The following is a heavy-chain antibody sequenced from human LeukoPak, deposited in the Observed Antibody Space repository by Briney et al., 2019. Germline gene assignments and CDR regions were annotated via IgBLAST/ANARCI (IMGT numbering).Heavy chain of an antibody. V-gene: IGHV1-2*02. CDR3: ARVQWNQAFYYDSSGYYPDY. CDR1: GYTFTGYY. Sequence: GASVKVSCKASGYTFTGYYMHWVRQAPGQGLEWMGWINPNSGGINSAQKFQGRVTMTRDTSISTAYMELSRLRSDDTAMYYCARVQWNQAFYYDSSGYYPDYWGQGTLVTVSS. CDR2: INPNSGGI. J-gene: IGHJ4*02. D-gene: IGHD3-22*01.